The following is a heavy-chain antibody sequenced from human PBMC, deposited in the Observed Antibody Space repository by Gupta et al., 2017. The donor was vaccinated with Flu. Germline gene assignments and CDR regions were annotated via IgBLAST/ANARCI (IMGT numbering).Heavy chain of an antibody. D-gene: IGHD3-22*01. CDR1: GCSISSYY. Sequence: QVQLQESGPGLVKPSESLSLTCTVSGCSISSYYWSWIRQPPGKGLEWIGYIYYSGSTNYNPSLKSRVTISVDTSKNQFSLKLSSVTAADTAVYYGARHSSGYYYSYFDYWGQGTLVTVSS. V-gene: IGHV4-59*08. CDR3: ARHSSGYYYSYFDY. CDR2: IYYSGST. J-gene: IGHJ4*02.